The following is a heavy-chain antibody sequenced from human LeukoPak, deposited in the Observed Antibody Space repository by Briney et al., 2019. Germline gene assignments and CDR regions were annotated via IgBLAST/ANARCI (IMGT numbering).Heavy chain of an antibody. V-gene: IGHV3-48*03. CDR3: ARDWKVRGVIIPFDY. CDR1: GFTFSSYE. CDR2: ISSSGSTI. Sequence: PGGSLRLSCAASGFTFSSYEMNWVRQAPGKGLEWVSYISSSGSTIYYADSVKGRFTISRDNAKNSLYLQMNSLRAEDTAVYYCARDWKVRGVIIPFDYWGQGTLVTVSS. D-gene: IGHD3-10*01. J-gene: IGHJ4*02.